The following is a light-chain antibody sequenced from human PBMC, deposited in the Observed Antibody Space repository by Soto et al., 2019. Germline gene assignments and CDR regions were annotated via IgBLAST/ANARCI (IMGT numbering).Light chain of an antibody. CDR1: QSISSY. CDR2: AAS. V-gene: IGKV1-39*01. J-gene: IGKJ2*01. Sequence: DIQMTQSPSSLSASVGDRVTITCRASQSISSYLNWYQHKPGKAPKLLIYAASSLQSGVPSRFSGSGSGTDFTLTISSLQPEDFATYYCQQSYSTPHTFGQGTKVGIK. CDR3: QQSYSTPHT.